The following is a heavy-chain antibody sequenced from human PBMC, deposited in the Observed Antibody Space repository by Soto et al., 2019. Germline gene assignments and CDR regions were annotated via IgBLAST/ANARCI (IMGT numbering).Heavy chain of an antibody. CDR1: GGSISSGGYY. V-gene: IGHV4-31*03. Sequence: QVQLQESGPGLVKPSQTLSLTCTVSGGSISSGGYYWSWIRQHPGKGLEWIGYIYYSGSTYYNPSLKSRVTXXVXTXXNQFSLKLSSVTAADTAVYYCARCDRAYYYYGMDVWGQGTTVTVSS. J-gene: IGHJ6*02. CDR3: ARCDRAYYYYGMDV. CDR2: IYYSGST.